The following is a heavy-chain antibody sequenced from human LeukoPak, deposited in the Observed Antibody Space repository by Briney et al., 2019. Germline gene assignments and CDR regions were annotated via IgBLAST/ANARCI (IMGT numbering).Heavy chain of an antibody. V-gene: IGHV4-34*01. CDR1: GGSFSGYY. CDR3: ARVAVAGRVYYYYYGMDV. Sequence: SETLSLTCAVYGGSFSGYYWSWIRQPPGKGLKWIGEINHSGSTNYNPSLKSRVTISVDTSKNQFSLKLSSVTAADTAVYYCARVAVAGRVYYYYYGMDVWGQGTTVTVSS. D-gene: IGHD6-19*01. J-gene: IGHJ6*02. CDR2: INHSGST.